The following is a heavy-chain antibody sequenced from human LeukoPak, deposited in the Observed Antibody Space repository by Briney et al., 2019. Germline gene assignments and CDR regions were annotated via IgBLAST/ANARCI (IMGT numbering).Heavy chain of an antibody. CDR2: IGGSGGAT. V-gene: IGHV3-23*01. D-gene: IGHD3-22*01. J-gene: IGHJ4*02. CDR1: GFTFSSYS. Sequence: PGGSLRLSCAASGFTFSSYSMTWVRQAPGKGLEWVSVIGGSGGATYYADSVKGRFTISRDNSKNTLYLQMNSLRAEDTAVYYCASLGDSSGYYFDYWGQGTLVTVSS. CDR3: ASLGDSSGYYFDY.